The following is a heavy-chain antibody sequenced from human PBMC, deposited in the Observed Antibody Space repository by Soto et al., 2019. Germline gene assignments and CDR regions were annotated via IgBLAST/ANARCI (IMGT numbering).Heavy chain of an antibody. J-gene: IGHJ6*04. D-gene: IGHD6-25*01. CDR1: GFTFSSYG. CDR3: ARDLPPPSWYSTGKYYGMDV. CDR2: IWYDGSNK. V-gene: IGHV3-33*01. Sequence: GGSLRLSCAASGFTFSSYGMHWVRQAPGKGLEWVAVIWYDGSNKYYADSVKGRFTISRDNSKNTLYLQMNSLRAEDTAVYYCARDLPPPSWYSTGKYYGMDVWGKGTTVPVAS.